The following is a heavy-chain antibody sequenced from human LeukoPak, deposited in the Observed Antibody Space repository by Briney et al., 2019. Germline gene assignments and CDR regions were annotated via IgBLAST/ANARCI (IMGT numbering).Heavy chain of an antibody. D-gene: IGHD5-12*01. CDR3: ARGVATTYYYYYGMDV. V-gene: IGHV6-1*01. Sequence: SQTLSLTCAISGDSASSNTAAWDWLRQSPSRGLEWLGRTYYRSKWYNDYAVSVKSRITINPDTSKNQFSLQLNSVTPEDTAVYYCARGVATTYYYYYGMDVWGQGTTVTVSS. CDR1: GDSASSNTAA. CDR2: TYYRSKWYN. J-gene: IGHJ6*02.